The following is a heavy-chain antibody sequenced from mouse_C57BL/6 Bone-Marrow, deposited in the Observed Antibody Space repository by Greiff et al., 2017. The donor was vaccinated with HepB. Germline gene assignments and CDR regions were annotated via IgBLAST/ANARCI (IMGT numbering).Heavy chain of an antibody. CDR1: GFSLTSYG. CDR2: IWSGGST. Sequence: VQLVESGPGLVQPSQSLSITCTVSGFSLTSYGVHWVRQSPGKGLEWLGVIWSGGSTDYNAAFISRLSISKDNSKSQVFFKMNSLQADDTAIYYCARKGGLTGTWFAYWGQGTLVTVSA. D-gene: IGHD4-1*01. V-gene: IGHV2-2*01. CDR3: ARKGGLTGTWFAY. J-gene: IGHJ3*01.